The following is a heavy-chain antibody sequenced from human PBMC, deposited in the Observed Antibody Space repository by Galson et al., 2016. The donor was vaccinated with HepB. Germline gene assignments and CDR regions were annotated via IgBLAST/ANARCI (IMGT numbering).Heavy chain of an antibody. CDR1: GFTFSHAW. J-gene: IGHJ4*02. CDR3: TTAFAGGGMPFDY. D-gene: IGHD2-15*01. Sequence: LRLSCAAAGFTFSHAWMSWVRQAPGKGLEWIGRIKSKADDGTVDYAAPVKGRLTISRDDSKNTLFLQINSLKTEDTGVYYCTTAFAGGGMPFDYGGQGTLVTVSS. CDR2: IKSKADDGTV. V-gene: IGHV3-15*01.